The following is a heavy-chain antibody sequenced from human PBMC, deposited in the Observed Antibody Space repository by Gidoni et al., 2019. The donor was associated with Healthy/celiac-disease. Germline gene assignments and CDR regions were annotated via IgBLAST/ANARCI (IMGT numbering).Heavy chain of an antibody. CDR3: ARRNDFWSGYYYYFDY. Sequence: QVQLQESGPGLVKPSGTLSLTCAGSGGSISSSNWWSWVRQPPGKGLEWIGEIYHSGSTNYTPSLKSRVTISVDKSKNQFSLKLSSVTAADTAVYYCARRNDFWSGYYYYFDYWGQGTLVTVSS. V-gene: IGHV4-4*02. D-gene: IGHD3-3*01. J-gene: IGHJ4*02. CDR2: IYHSGST. CDR1: GGSISSSNW.